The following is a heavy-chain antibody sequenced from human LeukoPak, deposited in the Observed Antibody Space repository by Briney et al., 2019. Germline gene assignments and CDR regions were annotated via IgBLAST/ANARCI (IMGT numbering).Heavy chain of an antibody. J-gene: IGHJ6*03. CDR2: ISAYNGNT. Sequence: ASVKVSCKASGYTFTSYTITWVRQAPGQGLEWMGWISAYNGNTNYAQKFQDRVTMTTDTSTSTAYMELRSLRSDDTAVYYCAREGGIARPPYLYYYIDVWGKGTTVTVSS. CDR3: AREGGIARPPYLYYYIDV. CDR1: GYTFTSYT. V-gene: IGHV1-18*04. D-gene: IGHD6-6*01.